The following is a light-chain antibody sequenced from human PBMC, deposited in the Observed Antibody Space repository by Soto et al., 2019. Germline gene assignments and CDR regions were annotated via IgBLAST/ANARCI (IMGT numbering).Light chain of an antibody. CDR2: GAS. V-gene: IGKV3-15*01. CDR3: QQYNNWPLT. CDR1: QSISIN. J-gene: IGKJ4*01. Sequence: EIVMTQSPATLSVSPGERATLSCRASQSISINLAWYQQKPGQAPRLLIYGASTRATGIPDRFSGSGSVTEFTLTNSSLQSEDFAVYYCQQYNNWPLTFAGGTKVEIK.